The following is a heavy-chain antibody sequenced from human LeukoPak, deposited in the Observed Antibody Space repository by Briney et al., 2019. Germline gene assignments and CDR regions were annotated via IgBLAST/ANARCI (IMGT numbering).Heavy chain of an antibody. Sequence: TGGSLRLSCAASGFTFSSYGMHWARQAPGKGLEWVAVIWDDGSSKYYGDSVKGRFTISRGNSKNTLYLQMNSLRAEDTAVYYCAKPTRGSGSFLIDFWGQGTLVTVSS. CDR1: GFTFSSYG. CDR3: AKPTRGSGSFLIDF. D-gene: IGHD1-26*01. J-gene: IGHJ4*02. V-gene: IGHV3-33*06. CDR2: IWDDGSSK.